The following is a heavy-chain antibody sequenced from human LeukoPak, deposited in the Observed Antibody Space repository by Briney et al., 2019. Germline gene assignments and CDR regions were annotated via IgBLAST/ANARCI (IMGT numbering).Heavy chain of an antibody. CDR3: ARTIVGATVDCYFDL. V-gene: IGHV3-11*04. CDR1: GFDFGDFY. D-gene: IGHD1-26*01. Sequence: PGGSLRLSCAASGFDFGDFYMSWIRQAPGKGLEFISYISDRGSSKDYVDSVRGQFTISRDNANNSLYLQMNTLRVEDTAIYYCARTIVGATVDCYFDLWGRGTPVTVSS. CDR2: ISDRGSSK. J-gene: IGHJ2*01.